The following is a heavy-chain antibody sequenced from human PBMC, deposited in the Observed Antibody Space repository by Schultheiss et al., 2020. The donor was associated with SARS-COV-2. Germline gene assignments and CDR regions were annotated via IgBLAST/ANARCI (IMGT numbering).Heavy chain of an antibody. Sequence: VKVSCKASGGTFSSYAISWVRQAPGQGLEWMGGIIPIFGTANYAQKFQGRVTITADESTSTAYMELSSLRSDDTAVYYCARGTNGVGYYYMDVWGKGTTVTVSS. CDR1: GGTFSSYA. CDR3: ARGTNGVGYYYMDV. D-gene: IGHD2-8*01. J-gene: IGHJ6*03. V-gene: IGHV1-69*01. CDR2: IIPIFGTA.